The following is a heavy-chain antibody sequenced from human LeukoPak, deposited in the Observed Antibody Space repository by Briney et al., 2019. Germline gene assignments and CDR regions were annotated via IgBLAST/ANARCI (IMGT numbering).Heavy chain of an antibody. D-gene: IGHD2-15*01. CDR3: ARNLLRHDAFDI. J-gene: IGHJ3*02. CDR1: GFTFSSYW. Sequence: GGSLRLSCAASGFTFSSYWMHWVRQAPGKGLVWVSRINSDGSSTSYADSVEGRFTISRDNAKNTLYLQMNSLRAEDTAVYYCARNLLRHDAFDIWGQGTMVTVSS. CDR2: INSDGSST. V-gene: IGHV3-74*01.